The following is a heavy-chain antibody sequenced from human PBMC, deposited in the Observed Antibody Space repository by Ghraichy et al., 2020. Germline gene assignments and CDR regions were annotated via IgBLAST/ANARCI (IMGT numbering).Heavy chain of an antibody. J-gene: IGHJ4*02. D-gene: IGHD2-21*02. CDR2: INRDGDYT. Sequence: GGSLRLSCAASGFTFSSYWMHLVRQAPGEGLVCVSRINRDGDYTDYADSVKGRFTISRDNARNTLYLQMNSLRAEDTAVYYCVRDDDYYAVDYWGQGTLVTVSS. CDR1: GFTFSSYW. V-gene: IGHV3-74*01. CDR3: VRDDDYYAVDY.